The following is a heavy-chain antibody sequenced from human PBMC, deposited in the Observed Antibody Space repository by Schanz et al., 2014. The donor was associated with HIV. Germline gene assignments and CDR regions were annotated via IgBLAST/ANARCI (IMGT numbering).Heavy chain of an antibody. CDR2: ISSSGGTI. J-gene: IGHJ4*02. CDR3: AGELGYSYGYGYFDY. CDR1: GLAFNDYY. V-gene: IGHV3-11*01. Sequence: QVQLVESGGGLVKPGGSLRLSCAASGLAFNDYYMSWIRQAPGKGLEWVSYISSSGGTIFYADSVKGRFTISRDNAKNSLYLQMNSLRAEDTALYYCAGELGYSYGYGYFDYWGQGTLVTVSS. D-gene: IGHD5-18*01.